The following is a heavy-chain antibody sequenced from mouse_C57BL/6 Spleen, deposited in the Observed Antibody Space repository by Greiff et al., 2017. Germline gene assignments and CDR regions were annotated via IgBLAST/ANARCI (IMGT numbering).Heavy chain of an antibody. CDR3: ARLGYYAMDY. Sequence: EVKVEESGGGLVQPGGSLSLSCAASGFTFTDYYMSWVRQPPGKALEWLGFIRNKANGYTTEYSASVKGRFTISRDNSQSILYLQMNALRAEDSATYDCARLGYYAMDYWGQGTSVTVSS. V-gene: IGHV7-3*01. D-gene: IGHD4-1*01. CDR1: GFTFTDYY. CDR2: IRNKANGYTT. J-gene: IGHJ4*01.